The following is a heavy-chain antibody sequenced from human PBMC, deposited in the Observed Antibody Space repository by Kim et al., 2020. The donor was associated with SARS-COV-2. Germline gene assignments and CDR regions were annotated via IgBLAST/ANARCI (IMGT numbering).Heavy chain of an antibody. V-gene: IGHV4-4*02. Sequence: SETLSLTCAVSGVSITNDYWWSWVRQPPGKGLEWIGEINHSGRTNYNPSVKSRVTISLDKSKNQFYLKMISLTAADTAVYYCASPLLAPDGWGAYWGQGTLVTVSS. D-gene: IGHD6-19*01. CDR3: ASPLLAPDGWGAY. J-gene: IGHJ4*02. CDR1: GVSITNDYW. CDR2: INHSGRT.